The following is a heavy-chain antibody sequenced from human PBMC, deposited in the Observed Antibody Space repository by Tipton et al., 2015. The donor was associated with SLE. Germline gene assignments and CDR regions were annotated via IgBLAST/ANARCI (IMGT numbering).Heavy chain of an antibody. V-gene: IGHV3-48*02. CDR2: ISSSSSTI. CDR1: GFAFNFYG. J-gene: IGHJ1*01. CDR3: AKGGETGGYDPQH. Sequence: SLRLSCDTSGFAFNFYGIHWVRQAPGKGLEWVSYISSSSSTIYYADSVKGRFTISRDNAKNSLYLQMDSLRDEDTAVYYCAKGGETGGYDPQHWGQGTLVTVSS. D-gene: IGHD5-12*01.